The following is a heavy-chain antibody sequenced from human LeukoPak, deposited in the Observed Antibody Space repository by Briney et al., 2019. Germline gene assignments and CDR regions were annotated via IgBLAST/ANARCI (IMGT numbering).Heavy chain of an antibody. CDR1: GVSISSTTYY. D-gene: IGHD3-10*01. J-gene: IGHJ5*02. Sequence: SETLSLTCTVSGVSISSTTYYWGWIRQPPGRGLEWIGTIYYRGSTYYNPSLQSRVTIFVDTSNNQFSLRLSSVTAADTAVYYCAILGTGSSWGQGTLVTVSS. CDR3: AILGTGSS. V-gene: IGHV4-39*01. CDR2: IYYRGST.